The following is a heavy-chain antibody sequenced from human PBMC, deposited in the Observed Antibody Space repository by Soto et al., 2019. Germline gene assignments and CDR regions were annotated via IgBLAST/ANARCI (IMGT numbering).Heavy chain of an antibody. CDR2: IIPIFGTA. J-gene: IGHJ6*02. Sequence: ASVKVSCKASGGTFSSYAISWVRQAPGQGLEWMGGIIPIFGTANYAQKFQGRVTITADESTSTAYMELSSLRSEDTAVYYCARDQDTAMVTGYYYYGMDVWGQGTTVTVSS. D-gene: IGHD5-18*01. CDR1: GGTFSSYA. V-gene: IGHV1-69*13. CDR3: ARDQDTAMVTGYYYYGMDV.